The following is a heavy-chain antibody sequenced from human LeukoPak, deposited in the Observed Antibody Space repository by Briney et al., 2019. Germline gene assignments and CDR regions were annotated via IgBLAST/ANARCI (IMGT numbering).Heavy chain of an antibody. Sequence: SETLSLTCAVYGGSFSGYYWSWIRQPPGKGLERIGEINHSGSTNYNPSLKSRVTISVDTSKNQFSLKLSSVTAADTAVYYCARAPVYPNAFDIWGQGTMVTVSS. CDR1: GGSFSGYY. J-gene: IGHJ3*02. CDR3: ARAPVYPNAFDI. D-gene: IGHD3-16*02. CDR2: INHSGST. V-gene: IGHV4-34*01.